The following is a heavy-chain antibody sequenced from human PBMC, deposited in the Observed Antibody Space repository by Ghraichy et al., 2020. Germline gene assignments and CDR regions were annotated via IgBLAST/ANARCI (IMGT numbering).Heavy chain of an antibody. D-gene: IGHD4-17*01. V-gene: IGHV3-7*01. CDR1: GFTFSRHW. CDR3: ARDPYGDYKYGGTDY. J-gene: IGHJ4*02. Sequence: GESLRLSCAASGFTFSRHWMSWVRQAPGKGLEWVASIKSDGSDSFYVDSVKGRFTISRDNAENSVSLEMTSLRAEDTAVYYCARDPYGDYKYGGTDYWGRGTLVSVSS. CDR2: IKSDGSDS.